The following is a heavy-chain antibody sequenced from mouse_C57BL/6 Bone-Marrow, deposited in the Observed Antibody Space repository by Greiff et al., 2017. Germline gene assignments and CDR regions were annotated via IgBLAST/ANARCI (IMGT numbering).Heavy chain of an antibody. CDR2: IDPETGGT. J-gene: IGHJ2*01. V-gene: IGHV1-15*01. D-gene: IGHD2-5*01. CDR3: TRPLYYSNYRYYFDY. Sequence: LQQSGAELVRPGASVTLSCKASGYTFTDYEMHWVKQTPVHGLEWIGAIDPETGGTAYNQKFTGKAILTADKSSSTAYMELRSLTSEDSAVYYCTRPLYYSNYRYYFDYWGQGTTLTVSS. CDR1: GYTFTDYE.